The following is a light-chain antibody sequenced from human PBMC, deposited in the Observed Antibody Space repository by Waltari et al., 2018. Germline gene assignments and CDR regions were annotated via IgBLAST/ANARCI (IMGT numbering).Light chain of an antibody. Sequence: DIQMTQSPSSLSASVGDKVTITCQASQGIGNTLNWYQQKPGKAPKLLIYRASSLQTGIPSRFSGSGSGTDFTLTISSLKPEDFATYYCQQGYSYPFTFGPGTKLDIK. CDR2: RAS. V-gene: IGKV1-NL1*01. CDR1: QGIGNT. CDR3: QQGYSYPFT. J-gene: IGKJ3*01.